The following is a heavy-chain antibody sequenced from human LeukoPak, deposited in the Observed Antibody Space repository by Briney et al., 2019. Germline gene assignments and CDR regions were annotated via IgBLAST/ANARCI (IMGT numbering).Heavy chain of an antibody. CDR3: ARCITIFGVVIVYYFDY. CDR2: IYYSGST. CDR1: GGSISSSSYY. D-gene: IGHD3-3*01. V-gene: IGHV4-39*01. J-gene: IGHJ4*02. Sequence: SETLSLTCTVSGGSISSSSYYWGWIRQPPGKGLEWIVSIYYSGSTYYNPSLKSRVTISVDTSKNQFSLKLSSVTAADTAVYYCARCITIFGVVIVYYFDYWGQGTLVTVSS.